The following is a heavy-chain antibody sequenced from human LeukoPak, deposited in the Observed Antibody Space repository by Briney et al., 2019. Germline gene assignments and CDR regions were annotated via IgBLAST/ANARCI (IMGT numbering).Heavy chain of an antibody. CDR2: IYYSGSK. Sequence: PSETLSLTCTVSGGSISRYYWSWLRQPPGKGMEWVGYIYYSGSKNYNPSLKSRVTISVDTSKNQFSLKLSSVTASDTAVYYCARGIAVAGPFYYYYYYMDVWGKGTTVTVSS. D-gene: IGHD6-19*01. CDR1: GGSISRYY. CDR3: ARGIAVAGPFYYYYYYMDV. J-gene: IGHJ6*03. V-gene: IGHV4-59*01.